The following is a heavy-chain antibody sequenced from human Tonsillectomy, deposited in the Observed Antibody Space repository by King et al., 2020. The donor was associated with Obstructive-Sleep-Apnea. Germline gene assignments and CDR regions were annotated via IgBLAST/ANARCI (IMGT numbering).Heavy chain of an antibody. CDR2: ITSDGSST. CDR3: ARDGTGSAFDI. Sequence: VQLVESGGGLVQPGGSLRLSCSASGFTLSNYWMHWVRQAPGKGLVWVSRITSDGSSTSYAVSVKGRFTISRDNAKNTLYLQMNSLRAEDTAVYNCARDGTGSAFDIWGQGTMVTVSS. CDR1: GFTLSNYW. D-gene: IGHD1-1*01. J-gene: IGHJ3*02. V-gene: IGHV3-74*01.